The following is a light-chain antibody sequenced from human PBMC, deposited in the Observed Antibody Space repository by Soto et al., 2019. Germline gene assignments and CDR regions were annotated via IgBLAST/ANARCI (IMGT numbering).Light chain of an antibody. CDR3: QQSYDTPPYT. CDR2: AAS. Sequence: DIQTTQSPSSLSASVGDRVTITCRASQRISTYLNWYQQKPGKAPKLLIYAASSLQSGVPSRFSASGSGTDFTLTISSLEPEDFATYFCQQSYDTPPYTFGQGTKVVIK. V-gene: IGKV1-39*01. CDR1: QRISTY. J-gene: IGKJ2*01.